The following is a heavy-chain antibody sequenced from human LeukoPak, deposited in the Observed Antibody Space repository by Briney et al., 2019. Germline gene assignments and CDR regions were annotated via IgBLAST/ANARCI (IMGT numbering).Heavy chain of an antibody. Sequence: PGPSLRLSCVASAFTFRNAWMSWVRQLPGRGREGVGRIRSAGGAAEYTAPVKGRFTISRDDAENTVHLQMGSLKAEDTGVYYCIGDVPELQRQADYWGRGTLVTVSS. V-gene: IGHV3-15*01. D-gene: IGHD1-1*01. CDR1: AFTFRNAW. CDR3: IGDVPELQRQADY. J-gene: IGHJ4*02. CDR2: IRSAGGAA.